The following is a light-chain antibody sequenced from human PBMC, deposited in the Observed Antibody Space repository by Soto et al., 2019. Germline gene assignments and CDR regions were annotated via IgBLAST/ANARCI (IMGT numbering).Light chain of an antibody. J-gene: IGLJ1*01. Sequence: QSALTQPASVSGSPGQSITISCTGTSSDVGGYNYVSWYQQYPGKAPKLMIYEVSNRPSGVSNHFSASKSGNTASLTISGLQAEDEADYYCSSYAGSNNFVFGSGTKVT. V-gene: IGLV2-14*01. CDR3: SSYAGSNNFV. CDR2: EVS. CDR1: SSDVGGYNY.